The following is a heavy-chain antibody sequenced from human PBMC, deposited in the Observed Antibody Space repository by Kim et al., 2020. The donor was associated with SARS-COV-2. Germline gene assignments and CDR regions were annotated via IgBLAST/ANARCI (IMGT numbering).Heavy chain of an antibody. CDR2: ISYDGSNK. Sequence: GGSLRLSCAASGFTFSSYGMHWVRQAPGKGLEWVAVISYDGSNKYYEDSVKGRFTISRDNSKNTLYLQMNSLRAEDTAVYYCAKGGSYFDYWGQGTLVTVSS. CDR1: GFTFSSYG. V-gene: IGHV3-30*18. J-gene: IGHJ4*02. CDR3: AKGGSYFDY.